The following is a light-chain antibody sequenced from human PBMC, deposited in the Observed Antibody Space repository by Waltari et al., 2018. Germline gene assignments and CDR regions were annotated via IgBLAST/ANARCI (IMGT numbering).Light chain of an antibody. CDR2: EAS. V-gene: IGKV3-11*01. J-gene: IGKJ4*01. Sequence: EIVLTQSPATLSLSPGERATLSCRASQLINRYLFWYQQRPGQAPRLLIYEASNRATGIPARFSGSGSGTDFTLTISSLEPEDFAVYYCQQRSNWPLTFGGGTKVEIK. CDR1: QLINRY. CDR3: QQRSNWPLT.